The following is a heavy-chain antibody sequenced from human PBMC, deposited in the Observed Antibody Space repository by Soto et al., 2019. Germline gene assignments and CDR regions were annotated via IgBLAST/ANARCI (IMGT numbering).Heavy chain of an antibody. J-gene: IGHJ4*02. Sequence: ASVKVSCKASGGTFSSYAISWVRQAPGQGLEWMGGIIPIFGTANYAQKFQGRVTITADESTSTAYMELSSLRSEDTAVYYCATVRRYNSGSLSQGYWGQGTLVTVSS. CDR1: GGTFSSYA. CDR3: ATVRRYNSGSLSQGY. CDR2: IIPIFGTA. D-gene: IGHD3-22*01. V-gene: IGHV1-69*13.